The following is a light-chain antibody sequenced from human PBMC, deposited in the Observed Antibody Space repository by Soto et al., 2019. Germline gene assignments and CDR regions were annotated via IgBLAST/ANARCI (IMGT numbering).Light chain of an antibody. CDR1: QSVSSTY. Sequence: EIVLTHSPGTLSLSPGERATLSCRASQSVSSTYLAWYQQKPGQAPRLLIYGASSRATGIPDRFSGSGSGTDFTLTISRLEPEDFAVYYCQQYDSSSRTFGQGTKVDIK. CDR3: QQYDSSSRT. V-gene: IGKV3-20*01. CDR2: GAS. J-gene: IGKJ1*01.